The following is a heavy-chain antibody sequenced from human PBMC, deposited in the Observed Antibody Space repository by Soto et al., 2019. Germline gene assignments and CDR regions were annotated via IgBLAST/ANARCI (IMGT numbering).Heavy chain of an antibody. V-gene: IGHV3-21*01. J-gene: IGHJ4*02. CDR2: ISSSSSYI. D-gene: IGHD6-19*01. Sequence: PGGSVRLSCAASGFTFISYSMNWVRQAPGKGLEWVSSISSSSSYIYYADSVKGRFTISRDNAKNSLYLRMNSLRAEDTAVYYCARDLPPDSSGCHDYWGQGTLVTVSS. CDR1: GFTFISYS. CDR3: ARDLPPDSSGCHDY.